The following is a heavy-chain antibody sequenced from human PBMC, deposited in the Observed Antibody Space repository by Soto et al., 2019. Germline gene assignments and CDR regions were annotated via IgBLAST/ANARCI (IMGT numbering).Heavy chain of an antibody. J-gene: IGHJ5*01. CDR3: ARSSGSYSKWFDS. CDR2: TSPRTGGA. D-gene: IGHD3-10*01. Sequence: ASVKVSCKTSGYTFTAYYMHWLRQSPGHGLEWLGWTSPRTGGAKYSHKFQGRVSMTRNTSITTAYMELTGLSTDDTAVYYCARSSGSYSKWFDSWGQGTLVTVSS. CDR1: GYTFTAYY. V-gene: IGHV1-2*02.